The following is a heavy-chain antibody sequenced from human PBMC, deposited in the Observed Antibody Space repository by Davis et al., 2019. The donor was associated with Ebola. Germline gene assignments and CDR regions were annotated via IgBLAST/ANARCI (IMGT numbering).Heavy chain of an antibody. Sequence: GESLKISCAASGFTFSNAWMSWVRQAPGKGLEWVANIKQDGSEKYYVDSVKGRFTISRDNAKNSLYLQMNSLRAEDTAVYYCARRSGYWGQGTLVTVSS. CDR2: IKQDGSEK. CDR1: GFTFSNAW. J-gene: IGHJ4*02. V-gene: IGHV3-7*03. CDR3: ARRSGY.